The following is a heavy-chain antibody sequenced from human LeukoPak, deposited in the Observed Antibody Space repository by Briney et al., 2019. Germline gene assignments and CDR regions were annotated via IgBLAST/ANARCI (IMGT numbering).Heavy chain of an antibody. CDR1: GGSLSSLY. CDR2: IYNGESN. J-gene: IGHJ6*03. D-gene: IGHD6-6*01. Sequence: PSETLSLTCTLSGGSLSSLYWSWIRPPHGKGLEWIGYIYNGESNNYNPSLRSRVTISVDTSKNQFSLKLSSVTAADAAVYYCARIAAAPYYYNYKDFGGKGTTVIV. V-gene: IGHV4-59*11. CDR3: ARIAAAPYYYNYKDF.